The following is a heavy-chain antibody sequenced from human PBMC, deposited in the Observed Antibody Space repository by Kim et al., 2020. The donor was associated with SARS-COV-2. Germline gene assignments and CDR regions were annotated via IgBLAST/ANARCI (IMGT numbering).Heavy chain of an antibody. Sequence: GESLKISCKGSGYSFTSYWIGWVRQMPGKGLEWMGIIYPGDSDTRYSPSFQGQVTISADKSISTAYLQWSSLKASDTAMYYCARNLGGWLPRDLGDYFDYWGQGTLVTVSS. CDR3: ARNLGGWLPRDLGDYFDY. V-gene: IGHV5-51*01. D-gene: IGHD3-22*01. J-gene: IGHJ4*02. CDR2: IYPGDSDT. CDR1: GYSFTSYW.